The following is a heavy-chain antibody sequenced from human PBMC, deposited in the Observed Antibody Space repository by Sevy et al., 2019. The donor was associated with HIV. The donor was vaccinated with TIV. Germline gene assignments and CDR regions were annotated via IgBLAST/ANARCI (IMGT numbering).Heavy chain of an antibody. CDR1: GFTFSSYA. CDR2: ISYDGRNK. Sequence: GGSLRLSCSASGFTFSSYALLWVRQAPGKGLEWVSLISYDGRNKYYSDSVKGRFAIWRDESKTTLFLQMESLRTEDRAIYYCARVGVSYCTDDCYHRFDYWGRGTLVTVSS. D-gene: IGHD2-21*02. V-gene: IGHV3-30*09. J-gene: IGHJ4*02. CDR3: ARVGVSYCTDDCYHRFDY.